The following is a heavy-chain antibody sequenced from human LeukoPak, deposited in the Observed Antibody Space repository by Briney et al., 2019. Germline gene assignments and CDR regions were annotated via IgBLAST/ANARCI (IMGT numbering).Heavy chain of an antibody. D-gene: IGHD6-13*01. CDR2: IYYSGST. CDR1: GGPLRSFY. Sequence: SETLSPPRTGSGGPLRSFYCTWIRQPPGQGLEWIGYIYYSGSTKYIPSLQSGVTISVDTSKNQFSLKMSSVTAADKAVYYCARASGYSSSWYYSAGFDPWGQGTLVTVSS. CDR3: ARASGYSSSWYYSAGFDP. J-gene: IGHJ5*02. V-gene: IGHV4-59*01.